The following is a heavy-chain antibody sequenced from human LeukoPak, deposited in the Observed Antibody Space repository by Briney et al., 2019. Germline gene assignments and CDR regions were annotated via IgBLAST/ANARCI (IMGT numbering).Heavy chain of an antibody. CDR1: GFTFSSYS. CDR3: ARERSYYGSGSYYENY. V-gene: IGHV3-21*01. J-gene: IGHJ4*02. Sequence: GGSLRLSCAASGFTFSSYSMNWVRQAPGKGLEWVSSISSSSSYIYYADSVKGRFTTSRDNAKNSLYLQMNSLRAEDTAVYYCARERSYYGSGSYYENYWGQGTLVTVSS. CDR2: ISSSSSYI. D-gene: IGHD3-10*01.